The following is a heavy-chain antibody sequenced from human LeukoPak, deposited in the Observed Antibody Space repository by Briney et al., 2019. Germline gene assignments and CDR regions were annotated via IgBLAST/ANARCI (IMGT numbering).Heavy chain of an antibody. J-gene: IGHJ4*02. V-gene: IGHV1-2*04. CDR3: ARAPRGSYSSYDY. Sequence: ASVKVSCKASGYTFTGYYMHWVRQAPGQGLEWMGWINPNSGGTNYAQKFQGWVTMTRDTSISTAYMELSRLRSDDTAVYYCARAPRGSYSSYDYWGQGTLVTVSS. D-gene: IGHD6-19*01. CDR2: INPNSGGT. CDR1: GYTFTGYY.